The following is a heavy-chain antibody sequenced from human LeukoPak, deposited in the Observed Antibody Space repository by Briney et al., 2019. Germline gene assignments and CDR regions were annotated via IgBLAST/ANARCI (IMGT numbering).Heavy chain of an antibody. CDR3: ARDRSITNFGVVRRNKVGTLDV. D-gene: IGHD3-3*01. CDR1: GFPLSSYA. CDR2: TSSSDAGT. V-gene: IGHV3-23*01. J-gene: IGHJ6*04. Sequence: GGSLRLSCAASGFPLSSYAMSWVRQAPGKGLEWVSATSSSDAGTYYADSVKGRFTISRDNSKNTLYLQMNSLRAEDTAVYYCARDRSITNFGVVRRNKVGTLDVWGKGTTVTVSS.